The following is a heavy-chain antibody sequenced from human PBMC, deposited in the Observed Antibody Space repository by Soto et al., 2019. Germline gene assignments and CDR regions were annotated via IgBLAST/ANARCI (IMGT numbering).Heavy chain of an antibody. J-gene: IGHJ6*02. Sequence: PSETLSLTCTFSCGSISSYYWSWIRQPPGKGLEWIGYIYYSGSTNYNPSLKSRVTISVDTSKNQFSLKLSSVTAADTAVYYCARDGSSWYEDYYYGMDVWGQGTTVTVSS. D-gene: IGHD6-13*01. CDR1: CGSISSYY. CDR3: ARDGSSWYEDYYYGMDV. CDR2: IYYSGST. V-gene: IGHV4-59*01.